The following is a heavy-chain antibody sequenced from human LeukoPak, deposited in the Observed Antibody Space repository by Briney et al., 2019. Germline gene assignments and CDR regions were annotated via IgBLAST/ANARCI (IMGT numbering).Heavy chain of an antibody. CDR3: AKESGATWNIDS. J-gene: IGHJ4*02. Sequence: GGSLRLSCAASGFTFKNYGMAWVRPVLGKGLEWVSAISGSGHSTYHADSVKGRFTISRDNSKNILYLQMSSLRAEDTATYYCAKESGATWNIDSWGQGTLVTVSS. D-gene: IGHD1/OR15-1a*01. CDR2: ISGSGHST. V-gene: IGHV3-23*01. CDR1: GFTFKNYG.